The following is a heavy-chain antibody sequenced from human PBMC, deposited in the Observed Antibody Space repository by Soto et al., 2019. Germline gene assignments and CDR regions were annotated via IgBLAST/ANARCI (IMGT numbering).Heavy chain of an antibody. CDR3: AKEKRGYSYGYYYGMDV. V-gene: IGHV3-23*01. CDR2: ISGSGGST. J-gene: IGHJ6*02. D-gene: IGHD5-18*01. Sequence: VGSLRLSCAASGFTFSSYAMSWVRQAPGKGLEWVSAISGSGGSTYYADSVKGRFTISRDNSKNTLYLQMNSLRAEDTAVYYCAKEKRGYSYGYYYGMDVWGQGTTVTVSS. CDR1: GFTFSSYA.